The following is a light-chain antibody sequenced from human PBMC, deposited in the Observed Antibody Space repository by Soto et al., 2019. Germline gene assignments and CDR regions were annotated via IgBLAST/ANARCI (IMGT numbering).Light chain of an antibody. CDR3: QQCNSWPET. Sequence: EIVLTQSPATLSLSPGERATLSCRASQSVSSHLAWYQQKPGQAPRLLIYDSSNRATGIPVRFSGSGSGTDFTLTISNLEPEDFAVYYCQQCNSWPETFGQGTKLEIK. V-gene: IGKV3-11*01. J-gene: IGKJ2*01. CDR1: QSVSSH. CDR2: DSS.